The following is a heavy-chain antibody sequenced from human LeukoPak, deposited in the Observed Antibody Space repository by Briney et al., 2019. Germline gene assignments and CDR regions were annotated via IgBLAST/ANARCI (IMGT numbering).Heavy chain of an antibody. D-gene: IGHD5-18*01. CDR3: AKDRGYSRPDAFDI. CDR1: GFTFSSYA. J-gene: IGHJ3*02. Sequence: PGASLRLSCAASGFTFSSYAMSWVRQAPGKGLEXXXAISGSGGSTYYADSVKGRFTISRDNSKNTLYLQMNSLRAEDTAVYYCAKDRGYSRPDAFDIWGQGTMVTVSS. V-gene: IGHV3-23*01. CDR2: ISGSGGST.